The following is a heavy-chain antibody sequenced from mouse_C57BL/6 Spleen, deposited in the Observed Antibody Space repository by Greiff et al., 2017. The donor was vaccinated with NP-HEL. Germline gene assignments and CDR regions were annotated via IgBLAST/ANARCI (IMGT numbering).Heavy chain of an antibody. Sequence: VQLKESGAELVRPGASVKLSCTASGFNIKDYYMHWVKQRPEQGLEWIGRIDPEDGDTEYAPKFQGKATMTADTSSNTAYLQLSSLTSEDTAVYYCTSYDYERRAWFAYWGQGTLVTVSA. CDR1: GFNIKDYY. D-gene: IGHD2-4*01. CDR2: IDPEDGDT. V-gene: IGHV14-1*01. J-gene: IGHJ3*01. CDR3: TSYDYERRAWFAY.